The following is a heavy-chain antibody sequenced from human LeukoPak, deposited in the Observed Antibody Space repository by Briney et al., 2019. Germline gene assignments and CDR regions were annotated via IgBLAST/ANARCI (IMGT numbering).Heavy chain of an antibody. CDR2: IIPIFGTG. V-gene: IGHV1-69*13. J-gene: IGHJ6*03. CDR3: ARAGRHSSAWYGDDYYYYYMDV. CDR1: GGTFNNYA. D-gene: IGHD6-19*01. Sequence: SVKVSCKASGGTFNNYAISWVRQAPGQGLEWMGGIIPIFGTGNYAQKFQGRVTITADESTSTAYMELSSLRSEDTAVYYCARAGRHSSAWYGDDYYYYYMDVWGKGTTVTISS.